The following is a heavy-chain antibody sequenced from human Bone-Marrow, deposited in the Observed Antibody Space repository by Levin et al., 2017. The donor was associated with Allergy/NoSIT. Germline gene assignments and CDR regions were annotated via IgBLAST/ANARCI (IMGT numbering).Heavy chain of an antibody. CDR3: ARQGWMQLFFLDF. CDR2: ISKDGTKN. Sequence: GESLKISCAASGFAFSSYVMHWVRQAPGKGLEGVAVISKDGTKNYYADSVKGRFTISRDNSKDTVHLQMDSLRPEDTAVYYCARQGWMQLFFLDFWGQGTLVTVSS. D-gene: IGHD5-18*01. V-gene: IGHV3-30-3*01. CDR1: GFAFSSYV. J-gene: IGHJ4*02.